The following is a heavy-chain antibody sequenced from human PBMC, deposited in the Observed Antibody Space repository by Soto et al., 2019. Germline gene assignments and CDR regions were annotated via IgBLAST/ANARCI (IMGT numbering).Heavy chain of an antibody. V-gene: IGHV4-34*01. Sequence: PSETLSLTCAVYGGSFSGYYWSWIRQPPGKGLEWIGEINHSGSTNYNPSLKSRVTISVDTSKNQFSLKLSSVTAADTAVYYCAGKRTPLGYFDYWGQGTLVTSPQ. CDR3: AGKRTPLGYFDY. J-gene: IGHJ4*02. D-gene: IGHD7-27*01. CDR2: INHSGST. CDR1: GGSFSGYY.